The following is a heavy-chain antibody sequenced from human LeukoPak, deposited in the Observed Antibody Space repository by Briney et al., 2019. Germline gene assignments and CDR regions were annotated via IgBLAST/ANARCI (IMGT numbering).Heavy chain of an antibody. V-gene: IGHV3-23*01. Sequence: PGGSLRLSCAASGFTFRRYGMTWVRQAPGKGLEWVSAISGSGANTFYGDSVKGRFTVSRDNAKNSLFLQMNSLRAEDTALYYCATYSGAHHKTFDDWGQGTLVTVSS. J-gene: IGHJ4*02. D-gene: IGHD1-26*01. CDR2: ISGSGANT. CDR3: ATYSGAHHKTFDD. CDR1: GFTFRRYG.